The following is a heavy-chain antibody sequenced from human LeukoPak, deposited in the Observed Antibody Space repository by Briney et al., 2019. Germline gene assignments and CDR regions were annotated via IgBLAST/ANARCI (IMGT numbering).Heavy chain of an antibody. J-gene: IGHJ4*02. CDR3: AKGGKGSTEYCSSTSCPIDH. D-gene: IGHD2-2*01. CDR2: ISWNSGGV. Sequence: GGSLRLSCAASGFTFDDYAMHWVRQAPGKGLEWVSSISWNSGGVGYADSVEGRFSISRDNAKKSLYLQMTSLRAEDTALYYCAKGGKGSTEYCSSTSCPIDHWGQGTLVTVSS. CDR1: GFTFDDYA. V-gene: IGHV3-9*01.